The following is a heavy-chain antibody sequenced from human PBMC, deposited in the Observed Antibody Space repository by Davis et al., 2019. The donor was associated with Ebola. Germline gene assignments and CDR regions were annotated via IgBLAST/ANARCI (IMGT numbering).Heavy chain of an antibody. V-gene: IGHV3-74*01. Sequence: PGGSLRLSCAASGFTFSSYWMHWVRQAPGKGLVWVSRINSDGSSTSYADSVKGRFTISRDNAKNTLYLQMNSLRAEDTAVYYCARERGAGSYGYYYYYMDVWGKGTTVTVSS. CDR1: GFTFSSYW. D-gene: IGHD3-10*01. J-gene: IGHJ6*03. CDR2: INSDGSST. CDR3: ARERGAGSYGYYYYYMDV.